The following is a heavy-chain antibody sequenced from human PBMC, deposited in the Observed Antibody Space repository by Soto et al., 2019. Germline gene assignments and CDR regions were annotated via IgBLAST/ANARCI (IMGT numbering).Heavy chain of an antibody. CDR2: INPSGGST. CDR3: AREGSARGYDILTGYPSGPHSHDAFDI. CDR1: GYTFTSYY. Sequence: ASVKVSCKASGYTFTSYYMHWVRQAPGQGLEWMGIINPSGGSTSYAQKFQGRVTMTRDTSTSTVYMELSSLRSEDTAVYYCAREGSARGYDILTGYPSGPHSHDAFDIWGQGTMVTVSS. D-gene: IGHD3-9*01. J-gene: IGHJ3*02. V-gene: IGHV1-46*03.